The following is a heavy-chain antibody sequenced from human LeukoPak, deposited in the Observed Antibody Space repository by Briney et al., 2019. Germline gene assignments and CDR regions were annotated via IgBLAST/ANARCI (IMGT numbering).Heavy chain of an antibody. D-gene: IGHD3-10*01. CDR1: DGSFSGY. CDR3: VRGGDGGYYFDY. V-gene: IGHV4-34*01. J-gene: IGHJ4*02. CDR2: IKDTGNT. Sequence: SETLSLTCGVYDGSFSGYWTWIRQPPGKGLEWIAEIKDTGNTNYNPSLKSRLTISIDTFKKQYSLNLRSVTAADTAVYYCVRGGDGGYYFDYWGQGALVTVSS.